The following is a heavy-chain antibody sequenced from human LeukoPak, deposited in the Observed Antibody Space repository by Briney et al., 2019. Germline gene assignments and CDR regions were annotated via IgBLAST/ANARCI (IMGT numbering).Heavy chain of an antibody. CDR2: ISPNSGGT. Sequence: ASVKVSCKASGYTFTGYYMHWVRQAPGQGLEWMGWISPNSGGTNYAQKFQGRVTKTRDTSISTAYMELSRLRSDDTAVYYCARGGGEYCGGDCYYDYWGQGTLVTVSS. J-gene: IGHJ4*02. D-gene: IGHD2-21*01. CDR3: ARGGGEYCGGDCYYDY. CDR1: GYTFTGYY. V-gene: IGHV1-2*02.